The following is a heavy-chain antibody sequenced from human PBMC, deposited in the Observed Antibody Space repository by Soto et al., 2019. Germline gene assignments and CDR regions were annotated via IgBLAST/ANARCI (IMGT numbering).Heavy chain of an antibody. CDR3: ARGGYCTNGVCYLGSYYYYGMDV. CDR2: INPNSGGT. D-gene: IGHD2-8*01. CDR1: GYTFTGYY. J-gene: IGHJ6*02. Sequence: ASVKVSCKASGYTFTGYYMHWVRQAPGQGLEWMGWINPNSGGTNYAQKLQGRVTMTTDTSTSTAYMELRSLRSDDTAVYYCARGGYCTNGVCYLGSYYYYGMDVWGQGTTVTVSS. V-gene: IGHV1-2*02.